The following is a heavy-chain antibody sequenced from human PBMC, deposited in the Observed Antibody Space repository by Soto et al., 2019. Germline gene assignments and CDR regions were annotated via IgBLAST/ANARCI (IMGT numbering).Heavy chain of an antibody. J-gene: IGHJ4*02. CDR1: GGSISSGGYY. CDR2: IYYSGRT. CDR3: ARERSYWDAAMGFDY. V-gene: IGHV4-31*03. D-gene: IGHD3-10*01. Sequence: QVQLQESGPGLVKPSQTLSLTCTVSGGSISSGGYYWSWIRQHPGKGLEWIGYIYYSGRTHYNPSVEMRVTTSVDTSKNQFSLKLSSVTAADTAVYYCARERSYWDAAMGFDYWGQGTLVTVSS.